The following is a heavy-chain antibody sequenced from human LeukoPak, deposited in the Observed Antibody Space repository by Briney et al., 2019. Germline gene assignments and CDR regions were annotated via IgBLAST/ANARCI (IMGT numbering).Heavy chain of an antibody. J-gene: IGHJ4*02. CDR3: ARGTVQRAVAGGEDY. D-gene: IGHD6-19*01. CDR1: GGSVSSGSYY. CDR2: IYYSGST. Sequence: SETLSLTRTVSGGSVSSGSYYWSWIRQPPGKGLEWIGYIYYSGSTNYNPSLKSRVTISVDTSKNQFSLKLSSVTAADTAVYYCARGTVQRAVAGGEDYWGQGTLVTVSS. V-gene: IGHV4-61*01.